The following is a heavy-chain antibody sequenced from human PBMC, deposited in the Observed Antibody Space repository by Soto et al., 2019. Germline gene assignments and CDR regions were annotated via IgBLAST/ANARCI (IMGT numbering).Heavy chain of an antibody. CDR2: ISYDGSNK. Sequence: PGGSLRLSCAASGFTFSNSWMHWVRQAPGKGLEWVAVISYDGSNKYYADSVKGRFTISRDNSKNTLYLQMNSLRAEDTAVYYCAGWQGYFDYWGQGTLVTVSS. V-gene: IGHV3-30-3*01. CDR1: GFTFSNSW. CDR3: AGWQGYFDY. J-gene: IGHJ4*02. D-gene: IGHD2-15*01.